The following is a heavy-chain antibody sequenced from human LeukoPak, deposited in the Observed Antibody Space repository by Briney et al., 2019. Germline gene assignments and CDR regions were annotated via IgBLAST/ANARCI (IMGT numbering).Heavy chain of an antibody. CDR3: ARSPYYYDSSGYYSWAFDY. J-gene: IGHJ4*02. D-gene: IGHD3-22*01. V-gene: IGHV1-2*02. CDR1: GYTFTGYY. Sequence: ASVKVSCKASGYTFTGYYMHWVRQAPGQGLEWMGWINPNSGGTNYAQKFQGRVTKTRDTSISTAYMELSRLRSDDTAVYYCARSPYYYDSSGYYSWAFDYWGQGTLVTVSS. CDR2: INPNSGGT.